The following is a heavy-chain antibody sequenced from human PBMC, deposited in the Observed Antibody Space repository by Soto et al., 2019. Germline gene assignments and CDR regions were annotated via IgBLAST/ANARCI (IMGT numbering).Heavy chain of an antibody. V-gene: IGHV3-23*01. Sequence: VGSLRLSCTASGFNTRFYSMSWVRQTPGKGLEWVAALSRSGGATYYADSVRGRFTISRDASKDTLFLQMSNLRAEDTALYYCSKGEMSTIRNSFDPWGQGTLVTVSS. CDR3: SKGEMSTIRNSFDP. CDR2: LSRSGGAT. D-gene: IGHD1-7*01. CDR1: GFNTRFYS. J-gene: IGHJ5*02.